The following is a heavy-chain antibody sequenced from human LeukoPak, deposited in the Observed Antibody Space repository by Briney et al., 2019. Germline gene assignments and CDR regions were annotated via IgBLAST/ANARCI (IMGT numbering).Heavy chain of an antibody. CDR1: GFTFTSSA. D-gene: IGHD1-26*01. V-gene: IGHV1-58*01. J-gene: IGHJ6*02. CDR3: ARDGGSFSYNMDV. CDR2: IVVGSGNT. Sequence: SVKVSCKASGFTFTSSAVQWVRQARGQRLEWIGWIVVGSGNTNYAQKFQERVTITRDMSTSTAYMELSSLRSEDTAVYFCARDGGSFSYNMDVWGQGTTVTVSS.